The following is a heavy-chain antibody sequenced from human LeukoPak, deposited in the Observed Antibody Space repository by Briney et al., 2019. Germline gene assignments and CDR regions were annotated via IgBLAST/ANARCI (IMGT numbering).Heavy chain of an antibody. J-gene: IGHJ5*02. CDR1: GGSFSGYY. V-gene: IGHV4-34*01. CDR3: ARGRLPTRVRGFDP. CDR2: INHSGST. D-gene: IGHD4-17*01. Sequence: SETLSLTCAVYGGSFSGYYWSWIRQPSGKGLEWIGEINHSGSTNYNPSLKSRVTISVDTSKNQFSLKLSSVTAADTAVYYCARGRLPTRVRGFDPWGQGTLVTVSS.